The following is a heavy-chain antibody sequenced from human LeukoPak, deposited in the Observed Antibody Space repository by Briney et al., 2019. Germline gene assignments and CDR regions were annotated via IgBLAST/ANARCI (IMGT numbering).Heavy chain of an antibody. V-gene: IGHV3-33*01. D-gene: IGHD6-13*01. CDR1: GLSFSDYG. CDR3: ARSWQQLVFYFDY. Sequence: GASLRLSCAASGLSFSDYGMHWVRQAPGKGLEWVAVIWYDGSRESYTDSVQGRFTISRDNSKNTLYLQMNSLRAEDTAVYYCARSWQQLVFYFDYGSQGTLVTVSS. J-gene: IGHJ4*02. CDR2: IWYDGSRE.